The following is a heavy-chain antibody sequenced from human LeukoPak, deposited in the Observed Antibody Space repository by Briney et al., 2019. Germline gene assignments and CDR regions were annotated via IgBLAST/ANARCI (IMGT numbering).Heavy chain of an antibody. V-gene: IGHV3-7*01. J-gene: IGHJ4*02. CDR3: AREYTAMAYDY. CDR1: GFTFSNYW. Sequence: GGSLRLSCAASGFTFSNYWMSWVRQAPGKGLEWVANIKQDGSEENYVDSVKGRFTISRDNAKNSLYLQMNSLRAEDTAVYYYAREYTAMAYDYWGQGNLVTVSS. CDR2: IKQDGSEE. D-gene: IGHD5-18*01.